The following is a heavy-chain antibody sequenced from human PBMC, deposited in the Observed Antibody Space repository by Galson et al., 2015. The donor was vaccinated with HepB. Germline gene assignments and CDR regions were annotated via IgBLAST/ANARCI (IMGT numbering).Heavy chain of an antibody. V-gene: IGHV3-30*18. CDR3: AKDRLLKLYYFDY. CDR1: GFTFSSYG. D-gene: IGHD2/OR15-2a*01. Sequence: SLRLSCAASGFTFSSYGMHWVRQAPGKGLEWAAVISYDGSNKYYADSVKGRYTISRDNSKNTLYLQMNSLRAEDTAVYYCAKDRLLKLYYFDYWGQGTLVTVSS. CDR2: ISYDGSNK. J-gene: IGHJ4*02.